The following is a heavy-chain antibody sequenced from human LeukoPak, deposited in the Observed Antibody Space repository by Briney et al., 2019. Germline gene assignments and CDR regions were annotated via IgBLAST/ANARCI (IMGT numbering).Heavy chain of an antibody. Sequence: GGSLTLSCAASGFTFSNYWMLWVRQGPGKGLVWVSNINTDGSITNYADSVKGRFSISRDNAKNTLYLQMNSLRAKDTAVYYCGRDNNYKVDVWGKGTTVTVSS. CDR1: GFTFSNYW. CDR3: GRDNNYKVDV. D-gene: IGHD5-24*01. V-gene: IGHV3-74*01. J-gene: IGHJ6*04. CDR2: INTDGSIT.